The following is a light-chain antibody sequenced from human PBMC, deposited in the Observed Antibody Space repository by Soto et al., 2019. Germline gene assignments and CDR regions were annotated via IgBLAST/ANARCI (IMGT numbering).Light chain of an antibody. CDR1: QTISRY. CDR2: GTS. Sequence: DIQMTQSPSSLSASVGDRVTITCRASQTISRYLNWYQHKPGKPPKLLIYGTSNLQSGVPSRFSGSGSGTDFTLTISSLQPEDFATYYCQQTNSPPLSFGQGTKLEIK. V-gene: IGKV1-39*01. J-gene: IGKJ2*01. CDR3: QQTNSPPLS.